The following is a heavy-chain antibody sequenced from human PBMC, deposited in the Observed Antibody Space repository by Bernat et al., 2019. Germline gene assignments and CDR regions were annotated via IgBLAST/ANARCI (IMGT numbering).Heavy chain of an antibody. Sequence: QVQLVQSGAEVKKPGASVKVSCKASGYSFTTYGISWVRQAPGQGLEWMGWISAYKGKTHYAQKLQGRVTMTTDTSTSTAYMELRSLTSDDTAVYYCAREPTATLCTNWLDLWGQGTLVTVSS. V-gene: IGHV1-18*01. J-gene: IGHJ5*02. CDR1: GYSFTTYG. CDR2: ISAYKGKT. D-gene: IGHD6-25*01. CDR3: AREPTATLCTNWLDL.